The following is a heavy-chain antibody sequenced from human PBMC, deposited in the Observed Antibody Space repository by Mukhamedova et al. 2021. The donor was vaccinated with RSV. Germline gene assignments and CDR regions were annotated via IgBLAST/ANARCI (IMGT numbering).Heavy chain of an antibody. J-gene: IGHJ4*02. V-gene: IGHV4-39*01. CDR3: ARPESGWYFDY. D-gene: IGHD6-19*01. Sequence: KSRVTISVDTSKNQFSLKLSSVTAADTAVYYCARPESGWYFDYWGQGTLVPVSS.